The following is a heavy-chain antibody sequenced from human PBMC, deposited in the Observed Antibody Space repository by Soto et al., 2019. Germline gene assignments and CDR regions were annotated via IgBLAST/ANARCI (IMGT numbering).Heavy chain of an antibody. D-gene: IGHD2-2*01. V-gene: IGHV3-33*01. CDR2: IWYDGSNK. CDR1: GFTFSSYG. J-gene: IGHJ6*02. Sequence: QVQLVESGGGVVQPWMSLRLSCAASGFTFSSYGMHWVRQAPGKGLEWGAVIWYDGSNKYYADSVKGRFTISRDNSKKTLYMKMNSLRAEDTAVYYCARLVYYISNSCSVETDVWGQGTTVTVS. CDR3: ARLVYYISNSCSVETDV.